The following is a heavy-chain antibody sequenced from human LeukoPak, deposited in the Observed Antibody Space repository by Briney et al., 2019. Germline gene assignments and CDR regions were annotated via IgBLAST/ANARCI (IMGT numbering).Heavy chain of an antibody. CDR1: GYTFTNYG. J-gene: IGHJ4*02. CDR2: ISVYNGNT. V-gene: IGHV1-18*01. D-gene: IGHD1-26*01. Sequence: GASVKVSCKASGYTFTNYGITWVRQASGQGLEWMGWISVYNGNTYYALKLQGRVTMTTDTSTSTAYMELGSLRSDDTAVYYCARGATTGDYWGQGTLVTVSS. CDR3: ARGATTGDY.